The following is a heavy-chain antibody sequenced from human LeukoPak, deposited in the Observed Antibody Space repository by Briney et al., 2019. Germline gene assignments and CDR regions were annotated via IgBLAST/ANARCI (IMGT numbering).Heavy chain of an antibody. CDR3: ARPFPPINYYYYYMDV. V-gene: IGHV3-48*01. CDR2: ISSSSSTI. Sequence: GGSLRLSCAASGFTFSSYSMNWVRQAPGKGLEWVSYISSSSSTIYYADSVKGRFTISRDNAKNSLYLQMNSLGAEDTAVYYCARPFPPINYYYYYMDVWGKGTTVTVSS. J-gene: IGHJ6*03. D-gene: IGHD3-3*02. CDR1: GFTFSSYS.